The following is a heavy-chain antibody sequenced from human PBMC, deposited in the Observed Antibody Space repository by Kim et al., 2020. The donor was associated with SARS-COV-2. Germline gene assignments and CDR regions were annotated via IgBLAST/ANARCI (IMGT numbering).Heavy chain of an antibody. V-gene: IGHV4-39*01. J-gene: IGHJ5*02. CDR3: ARHLYYGSGSDSLFDP. D-gene: IGHD3-10*01. Sequence: LKRRVTISVDPSKNQFSLQLSSVTAADTAVYYCARHLYYGSGSDSLFDPWGQGTLVTVSS.